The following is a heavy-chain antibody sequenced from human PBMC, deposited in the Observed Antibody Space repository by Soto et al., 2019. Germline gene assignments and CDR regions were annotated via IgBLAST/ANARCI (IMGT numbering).Heavy chain of an antibody. CDR1: GGSISSSSYY. CDR3: TRRSAFASDY. V-gene: IGHV4-39*01. D-gene: IGHD1-26*01. Sequence: SETLSLTCTVSGGSISSSSYYWGWIRQPPGKGLEWIGTISYSGSTYYNPSLKSRVTISVDTSKNQFSLKLNSVTAADTAVYYCTRRSAFASDYWGQGTLVTVSS. CDR2: ISYSGST. J-gene: IGHJ4*02.